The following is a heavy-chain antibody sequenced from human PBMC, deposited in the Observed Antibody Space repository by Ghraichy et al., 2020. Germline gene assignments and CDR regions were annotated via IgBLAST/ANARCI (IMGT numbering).Heavy chain of an antibody. J-gene: IGHJ6*02. D-gene: IGHD3-10*01. CDR3: ARDLANHYGSGSLYYGMDV. CDR1: GGSISSYY. CDR2: MYHSGSP. V-gene: IGHV4-59*01. Sequence: SQTLSLTCGVSGGSISSYYWTWIRQPPGKGLEWIGFMYHSGSPKYNPSLKSRVIISADTSKNQFSLTLRSVTAADTAVYYCARDLANHYGSGSLYYGMDVWGQGTTVTVS.